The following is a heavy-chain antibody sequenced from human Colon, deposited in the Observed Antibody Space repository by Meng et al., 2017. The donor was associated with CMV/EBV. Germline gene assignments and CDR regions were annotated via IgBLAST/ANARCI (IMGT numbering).Heavy chain of an antibody. CDR1: GYRFTDYY. V-gene: IGHV1-2*02. J-gene: IGHJ3*02. CDR2: INPKNGGT. D-gene: IGHD1-26*01. Sequence: ASVKVSCKPSGYRFTDYYIYWVRQAPGQGLEWMGWINPKNGGTNYAQKFQGRVTMTRDTSISTAYMELSSLRSEDTAVYYCARVGGIVGATNYAFDIWGQGTMVTVSS. CDR3: ARVGGIVGATNYAFDI.